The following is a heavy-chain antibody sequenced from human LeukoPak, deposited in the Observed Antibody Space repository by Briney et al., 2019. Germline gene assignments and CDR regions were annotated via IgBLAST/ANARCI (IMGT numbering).Heavy chain of an antibody. V-gene: IGHV4-59*12. CDR2: IYYSGVT. D-gene: IGHD6-13*01. Sequence: SETLSLTCIVSGGSITSYYWSWIRQPPGKGLEWIGYIYYSGVTNYNPTLKSRVSMSVDTSKNQISLKVNSVTAADTAVYYCARDGSWGAFEIWGQGTLVTVSS. CDR3: ARDGSWGAFEI. CDR1: GGSITSYY. J-gene: IGHJ4*02.